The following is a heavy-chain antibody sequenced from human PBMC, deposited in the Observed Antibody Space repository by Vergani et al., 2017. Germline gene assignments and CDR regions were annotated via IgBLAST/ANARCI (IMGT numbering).Heavy chain of an antibody. V-gene: IGHV4-31*11. CDR1: GGSFSSGGYY. J-gene: IGHJ3*01. CDR2: IYYSGST. Sequence: QVQLQQWGAGLLKPSETLSLTCAVYGGSFSSGGYYWSWIRQHPGKGLEWIGYIYYSGSTYYNPSLKSRVTISVDTSKNQFSLKLSSVTAADTAVYYCARDLLVWGQGTMVTVSS. CDR3: ARDLLV.